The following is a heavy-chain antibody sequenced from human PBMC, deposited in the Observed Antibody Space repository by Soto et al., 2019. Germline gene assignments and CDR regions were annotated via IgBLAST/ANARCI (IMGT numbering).Heavy chain of an antibody. CDR1: GSTFNNAW. Sequence: PGGSLRLSCAASGSTFNNAWMNWVRQAPGKGLEWVGRITSEANGGTTDYAAPVKGRFTISRDDSKNTLYLQMNTLKTEDTAVYYCATEPAYYDSRSYHSPFDYWGQGTLVTVSS. CDR2: ITSEANGGTT. J-gene: IGHJ4*02. D-gene: IGHD3-22*01. CDR3: ATEPAYYDSRSYHSPFDY. V-gene: IGHV3-15*01.